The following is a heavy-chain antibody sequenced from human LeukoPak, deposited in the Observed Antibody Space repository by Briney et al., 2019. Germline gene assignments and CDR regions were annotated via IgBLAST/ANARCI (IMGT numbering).Heavy chain of an antibody. Sequence: GGSLRLSCAAPGFTFSSYAMHWVRQAPGKGLEWVAVILYDGSNKYYADSVKGRFTISRDNSKNTLYLQMKSLRAEDTAVYYCARDPSLHFFDFWGKETLDRVFS. V-gene: IGHV3-30-3*01. CDR3: ARDPSLHFFDF. CDR2: ILYDGSNK. CDR1: GFTFSSYA. D-gene: IGHD2/OR15-2a*01. J-gene: IGHJ4*02.